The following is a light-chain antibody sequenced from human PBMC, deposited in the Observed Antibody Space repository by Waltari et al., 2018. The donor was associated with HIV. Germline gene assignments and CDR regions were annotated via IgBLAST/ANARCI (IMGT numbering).Light chain of an antibody. CDR2: GAS. Sequence: EIVLTQSPGTLSLSPGVRATLSCRASQSVSSNYLAWYQQKPGQAPRLLIYGASSRATGIPDRFSGSGSGTDFTLTISRLEPEDFAVYYCQQYGSSPLFTFGPGTKVDVK. V-gene: IGKV3-20*01. CDR3: QQYGSSPLFT. CDR1: QSVSSNY. J-gene: IGKJ3*01.